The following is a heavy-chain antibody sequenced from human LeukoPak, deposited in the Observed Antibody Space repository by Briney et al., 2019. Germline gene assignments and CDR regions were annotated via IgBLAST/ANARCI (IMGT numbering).Heavy chain of an antibody. D-gene: IGHD4-11*01. CDR1: GFTVSHYG. V-gene: IGHV3-33*06. CDR3: AKDAQRGFDYSNSLDN. J-gene: IGHJ4*02. Sequence: GRSLRLSCATSGFTVSHYGMHWVRQAPGKGLEWVAVIWSDGTNRYYGDPVKGRFTISRDNFQRTVYLQMNSLRAEDTAVYYCAKDAQRGFDYSNSLDNWGQGTLVTVSS. CDR2: IWSDGTNR.